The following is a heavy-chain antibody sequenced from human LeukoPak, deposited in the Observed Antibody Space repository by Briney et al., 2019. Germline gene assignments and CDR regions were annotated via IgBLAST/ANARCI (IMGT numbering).Heavy chain of an antibody. Sequence: SETLFPPCTFSGGSLSRGSFYWGWVPPPPRKGLEGVGDIFFSGSTNYNPSLKSRVTISVDTSKNQFSLKLSSVTAADTAVYYCARDPGVRITIFGGPTAGWFDPWGQGTLVTVSS. CDR1: GGSLSRGSFY. J-gene: IGHJ5*02. CDR3: ARDPGVRITIFGGPTAGWFDP. CDR2: IFFSGST. V-gene: IGHV4-61*01. D-gene: IGHD3-3*01.